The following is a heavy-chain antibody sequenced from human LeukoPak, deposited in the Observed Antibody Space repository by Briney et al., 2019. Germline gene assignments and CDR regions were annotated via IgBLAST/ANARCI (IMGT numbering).Heavy chain of an antibody. V-gene: IGHV1-69*13. CDR3: ARDRRGYSYGYYFDY. Sequence: GASVKVSCKASGGTFSSYAISWVRQAPGQGLEWMGGIIPIFGTANYAQKFQGRVTITADESTSTAYMKLSSLRSEDTAVYYCARDRRGYSYGYYFDYWGQGTLVTVSS. CDR2: IIPIFGTA. CDR1: GGTFSSYA. D-gene: IGHD5-18*01. J-gene: IGHJ4*02.